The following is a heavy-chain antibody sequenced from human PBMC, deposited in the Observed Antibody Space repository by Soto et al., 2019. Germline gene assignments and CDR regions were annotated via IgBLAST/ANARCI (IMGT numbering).Heavy chain of an antibody. J-gene: IGHJ4*02. CDR3: VRDDPGLGSDQ. V-gene: IGHV3-74*01. D-gene: IGHD1-26*01. CDR1: GFTFSSYW. CDR2: INNDGSDS. Sequence: EVQLVESGGGLVQPGGSLRLSCAASGFTFSSYWMHWVRQDRGKGLVWVSHINNDGSDSTYADSVKGRFTISRDNAKNSLDLQMNSLRAEDTAVYFCVRDDPGLGSDQWGLGTLVTVSS.